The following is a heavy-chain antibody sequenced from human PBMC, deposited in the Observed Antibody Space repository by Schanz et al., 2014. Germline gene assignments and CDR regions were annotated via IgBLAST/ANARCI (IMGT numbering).Heavy chain of an antibody. CDR3: AKSKSQLPLFDY. CDR1: GFNFNTYA. Sequence: EVQLLESGGGLAQPGGSLRLACAASGFNFNTYAMSWVRQAPGKGLEWVSGLTEGGGGTYYTDAVKGRFTISRDSSKNSLYLRSNSLRADDTSVYYCAKSKSQLPLFDYWGQGTLVAVSS. J-gene: IGHJ4*02. D-gene: IGHD2-21*01. V-gene: IGHV3-23*01. CDR2: LTEGGGGT.